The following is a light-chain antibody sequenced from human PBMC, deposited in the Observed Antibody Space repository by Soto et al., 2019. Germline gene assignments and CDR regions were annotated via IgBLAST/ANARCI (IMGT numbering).Light chain of an antibody. CDR3: SSYTVSTTLVL. V-gene: IGLV2-14*01. CDR1: SSDVGGYNF. CDR2: AVN. J-gene: IGLJ3*02. Sequence: QSALTQPASVSGSPGQSITISCTGTSSDVGGYNFVSWYQQHPGKAPKLMIYAVNNRPSGVSDRFSGSKSGNTAALTISGLQAEEEADYYCSSYTVSTTLVLFGGGTKLTVL.